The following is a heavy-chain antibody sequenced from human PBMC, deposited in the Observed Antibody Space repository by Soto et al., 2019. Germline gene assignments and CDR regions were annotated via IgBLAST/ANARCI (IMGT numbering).Heavy chain of an antibody. Sequence: EVQLVESGGGLVQPGGSLRLSCAASGFTFSSYWMNWVRQAPGKGLEWVANIKQDGSQKYYVDSVKGRFIISRDNAKNSLYLQMNILRAEDTAVYYCAGGDYVAYWGQGTLVTVSS. D-gene: IGHD2-21*01. J-gene: IGHJ4*02. CDR3: AGGDYVAY. CDR1: GFTFSSYW. CDR2: IKQDGSQK. V-gene: IGHV3-7*04.